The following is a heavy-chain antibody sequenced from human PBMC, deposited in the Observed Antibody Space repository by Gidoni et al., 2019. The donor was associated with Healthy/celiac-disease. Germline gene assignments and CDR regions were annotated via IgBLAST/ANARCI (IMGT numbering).Heavy chain of an antibody. CDR1: GGSVSSGSYY. V-gene: IGHV4-61*01. CDR2: IYYSGST. J-gene: IGHJ4*02. Sequence: QVQLQESGPGLVKPAETLSLTCTVPGGSVSSGSYYWSWIRPPPGKGLEWIGYIYYSGSTNYNPSLKSRVTISVDTSKNQFSLKLSSVTAADTAVYYCARDSFRDPMDYWGQGTLVTVSS. CDR3: ARDSFRDPMDY. D-gene: IGHD3-10*01.